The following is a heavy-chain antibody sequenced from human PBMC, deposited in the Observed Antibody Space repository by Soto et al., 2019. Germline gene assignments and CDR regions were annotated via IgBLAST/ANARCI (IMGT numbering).Heavy chain of an antibody. D-gene: IGHD3-10*01. Sequence: SETLSLTCTVSGGSVSTYYWSWIRQPPGKGLEWIAYIYYSGSTSYNPSLKSRVTISLDTSKNQFSLKLSSVTAADTAIYYCARYSYGSDYYFDYWGQGTLVTVSS. V-gene: IGHV4-59*02. CDR1: GGSVSTYY. J-gene: IGHJ4*02. CDR2: IYYSGST. CDR3: ARYSYGSDYYFDY.